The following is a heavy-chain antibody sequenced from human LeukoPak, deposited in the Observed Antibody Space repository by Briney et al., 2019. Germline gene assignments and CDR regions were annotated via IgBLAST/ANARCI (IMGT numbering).Heavy chain of an antibody. CDR3: YTYYYGSGSYNPPFYFDY. CDR2: IRSKANSYAT. CDR1: GFTFSRSA. J-gene: IGHJ4*02. V-gene: IGHV3-73*01. Sequence: QAGGSLRLSCAASGFTFSRSAMHWVRQASGKGLEWVGRIRSKANSYATAYAASVKGRFTISRDDSKNTAYLQMNSLKTEDTAVYYCYTYYYGSGSYNPPFYFDYWCQGTLVTVSS. D-gene: IGHD3-10*01.